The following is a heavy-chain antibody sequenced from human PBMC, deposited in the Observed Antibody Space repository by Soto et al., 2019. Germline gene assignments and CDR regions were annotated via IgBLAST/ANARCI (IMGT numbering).Heavy chain of an antibody. CDR2: IYYSRST. D-gene: IGHD5-12*01. CDR3: ARVSGYSGYDRVGYYYYGMDV. CDR1: CGSISSGGYY. V-gene: IGHV4-31*03. Sequence: PSETLSLTCTVSCGSISSGGYYWSWIRQHPGKGLEWIGYIYYSRSTYYNPSLKSRVTISVDTSKNQFSLKLSSVTAADTAVYYCARVSGYSGYDRVGYYYYGMDVWGQGTTVTVSS. J-gene: IGHJ6*02.